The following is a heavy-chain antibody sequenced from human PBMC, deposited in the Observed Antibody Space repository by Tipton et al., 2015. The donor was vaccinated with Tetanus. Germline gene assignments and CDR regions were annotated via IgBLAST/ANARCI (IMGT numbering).Heavy chain of an antibody. V-gene: IGHV5-51*01. D-gene: IGHD1-26*01. CDR2: IYPGDSDT. CDR1: GYSFTSYW. J-gene: IGHJ6*03. Sequence: QLVQSGAEVKKPGESLKISCKGSGYSFTSYWIGWVRQMPGKGLEWMGIIYPGDSDTRYSPSFQGQDTISADKSSSTAYLQWSSLKAADTAMYYCARYAGATVYYYYMDEWGKGTTVTVS. CDR3: ARYAGATVYYYYMDE.